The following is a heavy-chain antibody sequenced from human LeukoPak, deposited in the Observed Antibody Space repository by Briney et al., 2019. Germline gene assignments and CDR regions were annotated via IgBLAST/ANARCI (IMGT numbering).Heavy chain of an antibody. D-gene: IGHD3-10*01. J-gene: IGHJ4*02. Sequence: GGSLRLSCAASGFTFSSYSMNWVRQAPGKGLEWVSSISSSSSYIYYADSVKGRFTISRDNAKNSLYLQMNSLRAEDTAVYYCARDWWFGETHFDYWGQGTLVTVSS. CDR2: ISSSSSYI. CDR1: GFTFSSYS. CDR3: ARDWWFGETHFDY. V-gene: IGHV3-21*01.